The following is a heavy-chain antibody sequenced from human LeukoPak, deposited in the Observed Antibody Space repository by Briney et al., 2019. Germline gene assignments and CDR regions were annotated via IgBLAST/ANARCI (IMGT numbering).Heavy chain of an antibody. V-gene: IGHV1-69*13. CDR3: ARVPHTAMGPFDY. D-gene: IGHD5-18*01. CDR2: IIPIFGTA. CDR1: GGAFSSYA. J-gene: IGHJ4*02. Sequence: SVKVSCKASGGAFSSYAISWVRQAPGQGLEWMGGIIPIFGTANYAQKFQGRVTITADESTSTAYMELSSLRSEDTAVYYCARVPHTAMGPFDYWGQGTLVTVSS.